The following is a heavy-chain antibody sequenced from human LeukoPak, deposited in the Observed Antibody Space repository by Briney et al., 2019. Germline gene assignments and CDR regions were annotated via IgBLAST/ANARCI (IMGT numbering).Heavy chain of an antibody. D-gene: IGHD2-2*01. J-gene: IGHJ3*02. CDR2: IIPIFGTA. CDR1: GGTFSSYA. Sequence: SVKVSCKASGGTFSSYAISWVRQAPGQGLEWMGGIIPIFGTANYAQKFQGRVTITTDESTSTAYMELSSLRSEDTAVYYCASFIVVVPAARPKAFDIWGQGTMVTVSS. CDR3: ASFIVVVPAARPKAFDI. V-gene: IGHV1-69*05.